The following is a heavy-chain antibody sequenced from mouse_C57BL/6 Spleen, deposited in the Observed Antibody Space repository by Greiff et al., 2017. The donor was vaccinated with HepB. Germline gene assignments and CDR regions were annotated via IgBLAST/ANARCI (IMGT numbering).Heavy chain of an antibody. Sequence: ESGPGLVKPSQSLSLTCSVTGYSITSGYYWNWIRQFPGNKLEWMGYISYDGSNNYNPSLKNRISITRDTSKNQFFLKLNSVTTEDTATYYCAREEGYDGYYNYWGQGTTLTVSS. J-gene: IGHJ2*01. CDR3: AREEGYDGYYNY. CDR2: ISYDGSN. D-gene: IGHD2-3*01. V-gene: IGHV3-6*01. CDR1: GYSITSGYY.